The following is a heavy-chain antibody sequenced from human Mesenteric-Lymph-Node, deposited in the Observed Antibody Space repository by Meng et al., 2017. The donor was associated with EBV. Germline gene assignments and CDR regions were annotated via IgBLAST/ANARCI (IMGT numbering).Heavy chain of an antibody. D-gene: IGHD3-22*01. J-gene: IGHJ4*02. Sequence: QGQLTGPGPGLVKPSGPLALICAVSRGSISSSNWWSWVRQPPGKGLEWIGEIYHNGNTNYTPSLKSRVTISVDKSKTQFSMKLNSVTAADTAVYYCARADSSGPWHFDYWGQGTLVTVSS. CDR1: RGSISSSNW. CDR2: IYHNGNT. CDR3: ARADSSGPWHFDY. V-gene: IGHV4-4*02.